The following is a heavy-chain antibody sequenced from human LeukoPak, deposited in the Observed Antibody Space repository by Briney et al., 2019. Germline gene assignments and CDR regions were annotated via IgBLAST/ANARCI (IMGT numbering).Heavy chain of an antibody. Sequence: SETLPLTCTVSGGSISSSNYYWGWIRQPPGKGLEWIGSIYYSTSTYYNPSLKSRVNISVNTSKNQFSLKVSSVTAADTAVYYCAREYCSTASCYNYYYSYYMDVWGKGTTVTVSS. J-gene: IGHJ6*03. CDR2: IYYSTST. D-gene: IGHD2-2*02. CDR1: GGSISSSNYY. V-gene: IGHV4-39*07. CDR3: AREYCSTASCYNYYYSYYMDV.